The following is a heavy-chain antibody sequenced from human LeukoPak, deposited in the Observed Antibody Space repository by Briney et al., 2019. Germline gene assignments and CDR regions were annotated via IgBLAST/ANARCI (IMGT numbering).Heavy chain of an antibody. J-gene: IGHJ4*02. D-gene: IGHD3-10*01. V-gene: IGHV3-7*04. CDR2: IKQDGSEQ. CDR1: GFTFSTFW. CDR3: ARGRGTYGLYYFDY. Sequence: GGSLRLSCTASGFTFSTFWMTWVRQAPGKGLEWVANIKQDGSEQYYVDSVKGRFTISRDNAKNSLSLQMNSLRAEHTALYYCARGRGTYGLYYFDYWGQGSLVTVSS.